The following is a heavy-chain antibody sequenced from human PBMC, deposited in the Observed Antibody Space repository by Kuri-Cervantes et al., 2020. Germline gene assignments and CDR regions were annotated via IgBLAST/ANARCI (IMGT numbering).Heavy chain of an antibody. CDR3: ARDGYTQYYYYGMDV. CDR1: GFTFSSYS. CDR2: ISSSSSYI. V-gene: IGHV3-21*01. Sequence: GESLKISCAASGFTFSSYSMNWVRQAPGKGLEWVSSISSSSSYIYYADSVKGRFTISRDNAKNSLYLQMNSLRAEDTAVYYCARDGYTQYYYYGMDVWGQGTTVTVSS. D-gene: IGHD5-24*01. J-gene: IGHJ6*02.